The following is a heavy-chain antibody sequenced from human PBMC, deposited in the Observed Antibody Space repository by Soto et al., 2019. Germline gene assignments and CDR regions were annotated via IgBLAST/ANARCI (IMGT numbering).Heavy chain of an antibody. CDR1: GGSFSGYC. CDR3: ARGPNPLVEVTALRPFDY. J-gene: IGHJ4*02. V-gene: IGHV4-34*01. Sequence: LSLTCAVYGGSFSGYCWTWIRQSPGKGLEWIGEINHSGSTYYNPSLKSRVTISVDTPKNQFSLKVTSVTAADSAVYYCARGPNPLVEVTALRPFDYWGQGTLVTVSS. CDR2: INHSGST. D-gene: IGHD2-21*02.